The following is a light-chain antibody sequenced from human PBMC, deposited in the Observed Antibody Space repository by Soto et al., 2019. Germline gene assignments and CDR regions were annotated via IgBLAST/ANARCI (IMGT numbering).Light chain of an antibody. V-gene: IGKV1-5*01. CDR1: QSVGGW. Sequence: ASLISTYMEDTVYYTFLARQSVGGWVAWYQQKPGEAPKLLIYDASALPRGVPSRFRGSGSVTKFTLTISSLELDDLATYCCQLYETVAARFGAGTKVDIK. CDR2: DAS. J-gene: IGKJ3*01. CDR3: QLYETVAAR.